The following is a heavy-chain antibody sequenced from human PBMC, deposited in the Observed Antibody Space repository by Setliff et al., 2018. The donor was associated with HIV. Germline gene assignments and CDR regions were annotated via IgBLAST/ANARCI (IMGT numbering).Heavy chain of an antibody. D-gene: IGHD1-26*01. V-gene: IGHV1-46*01. CDR1: GYTFTSYY. CDR2: INPSGGST. J-gene: IGHJ4*02. CDR3: ARGPAWVGGSYHFDH. Sequence: GASVKVSCKASGYTFTSYYMHWVRQAPGQGLEWMGIINPSGGSTSYAQKFQGRVSMTTDTSTSTVYMELSSLRSEDTAVYYCARGPAWVGGSYHFDHWGLGTLVTVSS.